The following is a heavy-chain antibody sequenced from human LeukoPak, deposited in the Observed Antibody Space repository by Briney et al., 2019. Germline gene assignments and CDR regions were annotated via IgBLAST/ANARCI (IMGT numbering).Heavy chain of an antibody. CDR1: GFSFSTYG. Sequence: AGRSLRLSCAASGFSFSTYGMHWVRQAPDTGLEWLALIWHDGSKEYYADSVKGRFIISRDNSKNTLYLEMNSLRADDTAMYYCAGDTPPGGEYYFEYWGQGALVTVSS. CDR2: IWHDGSKE. D-gene: IGHD3-16*01. V-gene: IGHV3-33*01. CDR3: AGDTPPGGEYYFEY. J-gene: IGHJ4*02.